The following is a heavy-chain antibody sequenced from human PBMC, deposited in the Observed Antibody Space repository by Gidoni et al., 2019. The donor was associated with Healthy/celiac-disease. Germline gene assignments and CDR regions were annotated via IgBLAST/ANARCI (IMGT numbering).Heavy chain of an antibody. D-gene: IGHD2-15*01. CDR3: ARRNCSGGSCYLYWYFDL. V-gene: IGHV4-39*01. CDR2: IYYSGSS. CDR1: GGSISSSRYY. J-gene: IGHJ2*01. Sequence: QLQLQESGPGLVKPSETLSLTCTVSGGSISSSRYYWGWIRQPPGKGLEWIGSIYYSGSSYYNPSLKSRVTISVDTSKNQFSLKLSSVTAADTAVYYCARRNCSGGSCYLYWYFDLWGRGTLVTVSS.